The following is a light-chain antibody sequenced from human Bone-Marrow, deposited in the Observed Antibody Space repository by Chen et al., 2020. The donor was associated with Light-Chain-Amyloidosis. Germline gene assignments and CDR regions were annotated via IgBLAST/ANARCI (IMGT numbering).Light chain of an antibody. J-gene: IGLJ2*01. CDR1: DLPTKY. V-gene: IGLV3-25*03. CDR2: RDT. Sequence: SYELTQPPSVSVSPGQTARITCSGDDLPTKYAYWYQQKPGQAPVLVIHRDTERPSGISERFSVSSSGKTATLTIRGFQAEDEADYQCQSADSSGTYEVIFGGGTKLTVL. CDR3: QSADSSGTYEVI.